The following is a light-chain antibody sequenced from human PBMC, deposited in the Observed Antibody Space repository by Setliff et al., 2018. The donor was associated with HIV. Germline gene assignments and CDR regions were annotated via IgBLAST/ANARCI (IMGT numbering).Light chain of an antibody. Sequence: QSVLTQPTSVSGSPGQSITISCTGTSSDVGCYNSVSWYQQHPGKAPKLMIYEVSNRPSGVSNRFSGSKSGNTASLTISGLQAEDEADYYCSSYTSSNTLVFGTGTKVTVL. J-gene: IGLJ1*01. CDR2: EVS. V-gene: IGLV2-14*01. CDR3: SSYTSSNTLV. CDR1: SSDVGCYNS.